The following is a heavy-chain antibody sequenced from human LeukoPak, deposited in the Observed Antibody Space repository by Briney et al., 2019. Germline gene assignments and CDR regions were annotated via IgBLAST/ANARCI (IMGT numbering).Heavy chain of an antibody. CDR1: GFTFSRDW. CDR3: AKDFEIVKHYDYVWGTYSFDY. V-gene: IGHV3-74*03. CDR2: ISDDGSIT. J-gene: IGHJ4*02. Sequence: PGGSLRLSCAASGFTFSRDWMHWVRQAPGKGLVWVSRISDDGSITTYADSVQGRFTISRDNAKSTVFLQMNSLRAGDTAVYYCAKDFEIVKHYDYVWGTYSFDYWGQGTLVTVSS. D-gene: IGHD3-16*01.